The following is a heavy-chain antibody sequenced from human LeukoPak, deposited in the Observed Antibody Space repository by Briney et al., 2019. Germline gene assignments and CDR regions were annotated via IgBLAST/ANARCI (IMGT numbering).Heavy chain of an antibody. Sequence: GGSLRLSCAASGFVFSDYSMNWVRQAPGKGLEWVSNIRGSGSGSGSGMYYADSVKGRFTISRDNAKNSLYLQMSSLRAEDTAFYYCARDNNWGFDLRGQGALVTVSS. CDR2: IRGSGSGSGSGM. J-gene: IGHJ4*02. CDR1: GFVFSDYS. V-gene: IGHV3-48*04. CDR3: ARDNNWGFDL. D-gene: IGHD7-27*01.